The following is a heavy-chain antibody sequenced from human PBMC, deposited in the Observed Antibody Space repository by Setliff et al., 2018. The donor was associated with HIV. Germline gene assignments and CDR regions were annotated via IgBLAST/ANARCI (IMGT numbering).Heavy chain of an antibody. CDR1: SNTFINDV. V-gene: IGHV1-46*01. CDR3: AKGGGSCCFDN. D-gene: IGHD2-15*01. CDR2: INPSDDIT. Sequence: ASVKVSCKASSNTFINDVFNWVRQAPGHGLEWMGIINPSDDITTYAQKFQGRVTMTRDTSTTTVYMELSSLRSDDTALYYCAKGGGSCCFDNWGQGTLVTVSS. J-gene: IGHJ4*02.